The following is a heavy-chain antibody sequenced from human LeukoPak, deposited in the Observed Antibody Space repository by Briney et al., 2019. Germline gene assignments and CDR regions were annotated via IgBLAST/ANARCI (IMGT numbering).Heavy chain of an antibody. V-gene: IGHV3-21*01. CDR2: ISSSSSYI. J-gene: IGHJ4*02. CDR1: GFTFSSYS. CDR3: ARDALAAGYRLEWYYFDY. Sequence: KAGGSLRLSCAASGFTFSSYSMNWVRQAPGKGLEWVSSISSSSSYIYYADSVKGRFTISRDNAKNSLYLQMNSLRAEDTAVYYCARDALAAGYRLEWYYFDYWGQGTLVTVSS. D-gene: IGHD2-2*01.